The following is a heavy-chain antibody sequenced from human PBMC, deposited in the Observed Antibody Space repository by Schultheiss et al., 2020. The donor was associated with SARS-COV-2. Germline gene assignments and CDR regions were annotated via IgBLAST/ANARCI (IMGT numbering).Heavy chain of an antibody. J-gene: IGHJ6*02. CDR1: GFTFSSYA. D-gene: IGHD3-3*01. Sequence: GESLKISCTASGFTFSSYAMHWVRQAPGKGLEWVAVIWYDGSNKYYADSVKGRFTISRDNSKNTLYLQMNSLRAEDTAVYYCARDGDDDIWSGPSGYYGMDVWGQGTTVTVSS. V-gene: IGHV3-33*08. CDR2: IWYDGSNK. CDR3: ARDGDDDIWSGPSGYYGMDV.